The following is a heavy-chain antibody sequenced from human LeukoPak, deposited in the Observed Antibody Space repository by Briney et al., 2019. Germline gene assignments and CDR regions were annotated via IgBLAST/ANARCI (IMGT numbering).Heavy chain of an antibody. D-gene: IGHD1-26*01. CDR3: ARDHEIVGATYFDY. Sequence: GSSVKVSCKASGYTFTSYGISWVRQAPGQGLEWMGWISAYNGNTNYAQKLQGRVTMTTDTSTSTAYMELRSLRSDDTAVYYCARDHEIVGATYFDYWGQGTLVTVSS. CDR2: ISAYNGNT. CDR1: GYTFTSYG. V-gene: IGHV1-18*01. J-gene: IGHJ4*02.